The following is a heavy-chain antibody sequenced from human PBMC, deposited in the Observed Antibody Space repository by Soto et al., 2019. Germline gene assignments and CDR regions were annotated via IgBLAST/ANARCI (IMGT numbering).Heavy chain of an antibody. V-gene: IGHV4-61*01. Sequence: QVQLQESGPGLVKPSETLSLTCTVSGGSVSSGSYYWSWIRQPPGKGLEWIGYIYYSGSTNYNPSLKSRVTISVDTSKNQFSLKLSSVTAADTAVYYCARAYGGDAFEIWGQGTMVTVSS. CDR1: GGSVSSGSYY. J-gene: IGHJ3*02. CDR3: ARAYGGDAFEI. D-gene: IGHD2-8*01. CDR2: IYYSGST.